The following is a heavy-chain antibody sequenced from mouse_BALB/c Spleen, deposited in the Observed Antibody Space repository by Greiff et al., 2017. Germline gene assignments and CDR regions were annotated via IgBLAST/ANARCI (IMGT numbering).Heavy chain of an antibody. V-gene: IGHV1-39*01. Sequence: EVQLQQTGPELVKPGASVKISCKASGYSFTDYIMLWVKQSHGKSLEWIGNINPYYGSTSYNLKFKGKATLTVDKSSSTAYMQLNSLTSEDSAVYYCARDDGKGYYYAMDYWGQGTSVTVSS. D-gene: IGHD2-3*01. J-gene: IGHJ4*01. CDR3: ARDDGKGYYYAMDY. CDR2: INPYYGST. CDR1: GYSFTDYI.